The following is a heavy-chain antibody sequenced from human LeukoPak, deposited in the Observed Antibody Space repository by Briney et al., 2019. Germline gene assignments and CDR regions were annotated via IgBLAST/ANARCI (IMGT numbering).Heavy chain of an antibody. J-gene: IGHJ4*02. V-gene: IGHV3-11*01. CDR3: ARDRGHYDFLSGSNRFDY. CDR1: GFTFSDYY. Sequence: GGSLRLSCAASGFTFSDYYMSWIRQAPGKGLEWVSYISSSGSTIYYADSVKGRFTISRDNAKNSLYLQMNSLRAEDTAVYYCARDRGHYDFLSGSNRFDYWGQGTLVTVSS. D-gene: IGHD3-3*01. CDR2: ISSSGSTI.